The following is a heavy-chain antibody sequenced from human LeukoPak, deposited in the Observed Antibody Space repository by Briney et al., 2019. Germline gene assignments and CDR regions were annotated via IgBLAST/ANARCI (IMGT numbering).Heavy chain of an antibody. CDR3: ARLIEGRPTGTAFYYHMDV. D-gene: IGHD2-8*02. V-gene: IGHV4-59*11. CDR1: GGSISGHY. Sequence: SETLSLTCTVSGGSISGHYWTWIRQFPGKGLEYIGYISHTGSTNCNPSLRSRVTMSLFMSKNQFSLQVNSVTAADSAVFFCARLIEGRPTGTAFYYHMDVWGEGTTVTVSS. J-gene: IGHJ6*03. CDR2: ISHTGST.